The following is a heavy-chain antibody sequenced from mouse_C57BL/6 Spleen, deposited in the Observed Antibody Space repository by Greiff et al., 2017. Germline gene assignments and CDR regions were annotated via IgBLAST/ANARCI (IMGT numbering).Heavy chain of an antibody. V-gene: IGHV14-4*01. Sequence: VQLQQSGAELVRPGASVKLSCTASGFNIKDDYMHWVKQRPEQGLEWIGWLDPENGDTEYASKFQGKATITADTSSNTAYLQLSSLTSEDTAVYYCTTGGGLLGRLLFAYWGQGTLVTVSA. J-gene: IGHJ3*01. CDR3: TTGGGLLGRLLFAY. CDR2: LDPENGDT. CDR1: GFNIKDDY. D-gene: IGHD2-1*01.